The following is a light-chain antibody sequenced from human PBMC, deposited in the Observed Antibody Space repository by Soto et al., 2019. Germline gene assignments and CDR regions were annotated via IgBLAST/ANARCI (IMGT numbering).Light chain of an antibody. Sequence: QSALTQPPSASGSPGQSVTISCTGTSSDVGGYNYVSWYQQHPGKAPKLMIYEVSKRPSGVPDRFSGSKSGNTASLTVSGLQAEDEADYYCSSYAGSYTYVFGTGNKLTVL. J-gene: IGLJ1*01. CDR2: EVS. CDR1: SSDVGGYNY. CDR3: SSYAGSYTYV. V-gene: IGLV2-8*01.